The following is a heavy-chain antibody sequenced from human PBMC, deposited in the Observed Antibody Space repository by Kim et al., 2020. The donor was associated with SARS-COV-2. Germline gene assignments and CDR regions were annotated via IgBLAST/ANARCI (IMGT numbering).Heavy chain of an antibody. CDR3: ARSRGAGFDF. Sequence: TDADCVKGLFPISRDNAKNTLYLQMNGLRAEDTAVYYCARSRGAGFDFWGLGTLVTVSS. D-gene: IGHD6-19*01. V-gene: IGHV3-74*01. J-gene: IGHJ4*02.